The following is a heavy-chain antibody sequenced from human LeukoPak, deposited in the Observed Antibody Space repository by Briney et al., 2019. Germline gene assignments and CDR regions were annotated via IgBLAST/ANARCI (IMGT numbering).Heavy chain of an antibody. V-gene: IGHV3-20*04. CDR3: ARSGMLDYYDRSGYPRYFDY. CDR1: GFTFDDYG. Sequence: GGSLRLSCAASGFTFDDYGMSWVRQAPGKGLEWVSGINWNGGSTGYADSVKGRFTISRDNAKNTLYLQMNSLRAEDTAVYYCARSGMLDYYDRSGYPRYFDYWGQGTLVTVSS. J-gene: IGHJ4*02. D-gene: IGHD3-22*01. CDR2: INWNGGST.